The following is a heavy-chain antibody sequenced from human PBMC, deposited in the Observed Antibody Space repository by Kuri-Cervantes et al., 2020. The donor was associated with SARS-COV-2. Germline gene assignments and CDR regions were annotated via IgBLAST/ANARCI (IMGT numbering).Heavy chain of an antibody. CDR2: IIPIFGTA. V-gene: IGHV1-69*05. J-gene: IGHJ4*02. D-gene: IGHD2-2*01. Sequence: SVKVSCKASGGTFSSYAISWVRQAPGQGLEWMGGIIPIFGTANYAQKLQGRVTMTTDTSTSTAYMELRSLRSDDTAVYYCARAFCSSTSCYYFDYWGQGTLVTVSS. CDR3: ARAFCSSTSCYYFDY. CDR1: GGTFSSYA.